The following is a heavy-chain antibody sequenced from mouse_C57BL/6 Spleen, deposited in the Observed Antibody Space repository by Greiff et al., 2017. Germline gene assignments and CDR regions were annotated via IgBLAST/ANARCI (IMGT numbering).Heavy chain of an antibody. CDR2: IDPENGDT. J-gene: IGHJ3*01. CDR1: GFNIKDDY. CDR3: TTRGFVY. V-gene: IGHV14-4*01. Sequence: EVQLQQSGAELVRPGASVKLSCTASGFNIKDDYMHWVKQRPEQGLEWIGWIDPENGDTEYASKFQGKATITADTSSNTAYLQLSSLTSEDTAVYYCTTRGFVYWGQGTLVTVSA.